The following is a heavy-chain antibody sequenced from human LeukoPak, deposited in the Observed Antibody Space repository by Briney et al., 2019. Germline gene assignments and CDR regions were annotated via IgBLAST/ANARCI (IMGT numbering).Heavy chain of an antibody. J-gene: IGHJ6*02. CDR3: AITGYYDSSGYYLWGDYYYGMDV. CDR2: ISGSGGST. Sequence: GGSLRLSCAASGFTFRDFYMSWIRQAQGKGLKWVSAISGSGGSTYYEDSVKGRFTISRENSKNTLYLKMNSLRAEDTAVYYCAITGYYDSSGYYLWGDYYYGMDVWGQGTTVTVSS. CDR1: GFTFRDFY. D-gene: IGHD3-22*01. V-gene: IGHV3-23*01.